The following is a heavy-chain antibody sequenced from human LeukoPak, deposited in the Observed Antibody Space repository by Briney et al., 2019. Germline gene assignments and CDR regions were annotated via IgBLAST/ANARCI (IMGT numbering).Heavy chain of an antibody. CDR3: AKLMRHMRGDVYDM. CDR2: VSGTGLST. D-gene: IGHD2-21*01. V-gene: IGHV3-23*01. J-gene: IGHJ3*02. CDR1: RFTLRSYG. Sequence: QSGGSLRLSCTASRFTLRSYGISWVRQAPGKGLEWVSFVSGTGLSTYYADSVKGRFTVSRDNSKNTLYLQMSSLTVDDTAVYYCAKLMRHMRGDVYDMWGQGTMVSVSS.